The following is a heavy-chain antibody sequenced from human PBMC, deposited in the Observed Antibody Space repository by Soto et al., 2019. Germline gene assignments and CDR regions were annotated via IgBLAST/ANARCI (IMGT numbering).Heavy chain of an antibody. CDR3: ARHADYEYYFDY. D-gene: IGHD4-17*01. J-gene: IGHJ4*02. Sequence: SETLSLTCTVSGGSISSSSYYWGWIRQPPGKGLEWIGSIYYSGSTYYNPSLKSRVTISVDTSKNQFSLKLSSVTAADTAVYYCARHADYEYYFDYWGQGTLVTVSS. CDR1: GGSISSSSYY. V-gene: IGHV4-39*01. CDR2: IYYSGST.